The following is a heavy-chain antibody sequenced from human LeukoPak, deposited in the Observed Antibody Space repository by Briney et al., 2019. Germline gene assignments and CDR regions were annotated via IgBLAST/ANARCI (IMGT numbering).Heavy chain of an antibody. CDR3: AHLNYYDSSGYPNY. V-gene: IGHV2-5*01. CDR1: GLSLSTSGVG. D-gene: IGHD3-22*01. CDR2: IYWNDDK. J-gene: IGHJ4*02. Sequence: SGPTLVNPTQTLTLTCTFSGLSLSTSGVGVGWIRQPPGKALEWLALIYWNDDKRYSPSLKSRLTITKDTSKNQMVLTMTNMDPVDTATYYCAHLNYYDSSGYPNYWGQGTLVTVSS.